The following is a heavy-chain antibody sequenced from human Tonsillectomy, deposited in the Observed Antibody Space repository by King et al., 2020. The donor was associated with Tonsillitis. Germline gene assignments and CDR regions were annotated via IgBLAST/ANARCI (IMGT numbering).Heavy chain of an antibody. D-gene: IGHD3-10*01. CDR1: GGSFSGYY. Sequence: VQLQQWGAGLLKPSETLSLTCAVYGGSFSGYYWSWIRQPPGKGLEWIGEINHSGSTNYNPSLKSRVTISVDTSKNQFSLKLSSVTAADTAVYYCARGNGRRDYYGSGSYYNPRASWFDPWGQGTLVTVSS. J-gene: IGHJ5*02. V-gene: IGHV4-34*01. CDR2: INHSGST. CDR3: ARGNGRRDYYGSGSYYNPRASWFDP.